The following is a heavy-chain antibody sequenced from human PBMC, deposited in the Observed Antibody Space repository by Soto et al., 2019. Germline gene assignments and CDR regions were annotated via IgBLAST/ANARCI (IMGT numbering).Heavy chain of an antibody. CDR3: AKPTGIHLWLFDY. V-gene: IGHV3-30*18. J-gene: IGHJ4*02. D-gene: IGHD5-18*01. Sequence: QVQLVESGGGVVQPGRSLSLSCAASGFTFRTYGMHWVRQAPGKGLEWVAVMPHDGSYEYYADSVKGRYTISRDNSKNTLYLQMNGLRAEDTAVYYCAKPTGIHLWLFDYWGQGTLVTVS. CDR2: MPHDGSYE. CDR1: GFTFRTYG.